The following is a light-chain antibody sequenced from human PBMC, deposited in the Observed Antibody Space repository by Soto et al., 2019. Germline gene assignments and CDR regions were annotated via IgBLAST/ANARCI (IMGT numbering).Light chain of an antibody. J-gene: IGLJ1*01. CDR3: GAWDASLRLYV. CDR1: RSNIGNNY. V-gene: IGLV1-51*01. Sequence: QAVVTQPPSVSAAPGQTVTISCSGSRSNIGNNYVSWYQQFPGAAPKLLIYDSNKRPSGIPERFSASKSGTSATLGITGLQTGDEADYYCGAWDASLRLYVFGTGTKVTVL. CDR2: DSN.